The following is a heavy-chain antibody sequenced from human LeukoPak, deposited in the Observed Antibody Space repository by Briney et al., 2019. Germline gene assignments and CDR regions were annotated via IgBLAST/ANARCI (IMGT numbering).Heavy chain of an antibody. Sequence: SETLSLTCTVSGGSISSGDYYWSWIRQLPGKGLEWIGEINHSGSTNYNPSLKSRVTISVDKSKNQFSLKLSSLTAADTAVYYCARRPQDSSSWYVFDYWGQGTLVTVSS. CDR1: GGSISSGDYY. CDR2: INHSGST. CDR3: ARRPQDSSSWYVFDY. V-gene: IGHV4-39*07. D-gene: IGHD6-13*01. J-gene: IGHJ4*02.